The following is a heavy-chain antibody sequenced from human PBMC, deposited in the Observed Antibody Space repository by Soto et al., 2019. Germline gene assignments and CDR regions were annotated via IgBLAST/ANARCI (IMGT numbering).Heavy chain of an antibody. V-gene: IGHV1-69*01. D-gene: IGHD2-21*02. Sequence: QVQLVQSGAEVKKPGSSVKVSCKASGGTFSNYAISWVRQAPGQGLEWMGGIVPVFETVNSAQKFQGRVTITAEESTSTAYMEFTSLRSKDTAVYYCARSSSGNCDSSHCYSLGSRYFDSWGQGTLVTVSS. CDR2: IVPVFETV. J-gene: IGHJ4*02. CDR3: ARSSSGNCDSSHCYSLGSRYFDS. CDR1: GGTFSNYA.